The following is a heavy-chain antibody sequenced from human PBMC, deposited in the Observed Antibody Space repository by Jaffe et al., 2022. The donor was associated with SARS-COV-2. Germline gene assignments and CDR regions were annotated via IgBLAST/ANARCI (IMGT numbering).Heavy chain of an antibody. V-gene: IGHV3-66*02. Sequence: EVQLVESGGGLVQFGGSLRLSCAASEITVSSNYMTWVRQAPGRGLEWVSVTYSGGTTYYADSVKGRFSISRDQSENTLYLQMNRLKVEDTAVYYCARGGGGTWFDPWGQGTLVTVSS. CDR2: TYSGGTT. D-gene: IGHD3-16*01. CDR3: ARGGGGTWFDP. CDR1: EITVSSNY. J-gene: IGHJ5*02.